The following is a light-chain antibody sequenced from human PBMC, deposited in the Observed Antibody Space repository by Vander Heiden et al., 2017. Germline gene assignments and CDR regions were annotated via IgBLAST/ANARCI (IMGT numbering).Light chain of an antibody. CDR2: GAS. CDR3: QQYNNWPPDT. J-gene: IGKJ2*01. CDR1: QSVSSN. V-gene: IGKV3-15*01. Sequence: EIVMTQSPATLSVSPGERATLSCRASQSVSSNLAWYQQKPGQAPRLLIYGASTRATGIPARVSSSGSGTEFTLTISSLQSEDFAVYYCQQYNNWPPDTFGQGTKLEIK.